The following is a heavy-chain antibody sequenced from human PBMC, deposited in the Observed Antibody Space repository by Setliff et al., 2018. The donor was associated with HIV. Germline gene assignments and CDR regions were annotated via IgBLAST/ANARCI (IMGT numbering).Heavy chain of an antibody. CDR1: GLTLSIYS. J-gene: IGHJ6*04. Sequence: GGSLRLSCAASGLTLSIYSMSWLRQAPGKGLDWVSAIDPSSDLTYYADSVKGRFTISRDNSKNVLSLQMNSLRAEDTAVYYCAVNLDVWGKGTTVTVSS. CDR2: IDPSSDLT. CDR3: AVNLDV. V-gene: IGHV3-23*01.